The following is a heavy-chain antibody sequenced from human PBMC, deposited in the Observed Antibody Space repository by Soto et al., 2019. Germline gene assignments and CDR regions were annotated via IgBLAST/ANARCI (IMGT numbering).Heavy chain of an antibody. D-gene: IGHD6-13*01. CDR1: GGSISSYY. CDR3: ARGIAAAGFNDY. V-gene: IGHV4-59*08. Sequence: QGQLQESGPGLVKPSETLSLTCTVSGGSISSYYWSWIRQPPGKGLEWIGYIYYSGSTNYNPSLKSRVAITVDSSKNQFSLKLSSVTAADPAVYYCARGIAAAGFNDYWGQGTLVTVSS. J-gene: IGHJ4*02. CDR2: IYYSGST.